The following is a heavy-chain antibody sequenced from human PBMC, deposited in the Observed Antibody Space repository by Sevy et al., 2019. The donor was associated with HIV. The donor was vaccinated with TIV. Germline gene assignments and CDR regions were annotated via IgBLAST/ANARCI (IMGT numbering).Heavy chain of an antibody. CDR3: AKDLAYDNTYLDF. Sequence: GGSLRLSCVASEFRLSNYAMNWVRQSPGMGLEWVSGISGSGVSTYYADSVKGRFTISRDNSRNTLYLQINSLRAEDTALYYCAKDLAYDNTYLDFWGQGTLVTVSS. CDR2: ISGSGVST. CDR1: EFRLSNYA. D-gene: IGHD3-22*01. V-gene: IGHV3-23*01. J-gene: IGHJ4*02.